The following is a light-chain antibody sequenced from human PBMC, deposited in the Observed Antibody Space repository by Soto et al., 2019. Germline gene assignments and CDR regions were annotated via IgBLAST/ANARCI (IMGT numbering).Light chain of an antibody. CDR2: GTS. CDR1: SSNIGEGYN. Sequence: QSVLTQPPSVSGAPGQRVTISCTGSSSNIGEGYNVPWYQKLPGPAPKLLIYGTSNRPSGVPDRFSGSKSGTSASLAITGLQAEDEADYYCQSYDSSLSVLFGGGTQLTVL. V-gene: IGLV1-40*01. CDR3: QSYDSSLSVL. J-gene: IGLJ2*01.